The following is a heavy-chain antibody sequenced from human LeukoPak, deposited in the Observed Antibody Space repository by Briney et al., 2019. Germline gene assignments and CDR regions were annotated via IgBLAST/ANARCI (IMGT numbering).Heavy chain of an antibody. Sequence: GGSLRLSCAASGFTFTDARMSWVRQAPGKGLEWVGRIKSKADGGTTDYAAPVKGRFTISRDDSKTTLYLQMNSLKTEDTAVYYCATPITLARGWGQETLVTVSS. CDR1: GFTFTDAR. CDR2: IKSKADGGTT. V-gene: IGHV3-15*01. CDR3: ATPITLARG. D-gene: IGHD3-10*01. J-gene: IGHJ4*02.